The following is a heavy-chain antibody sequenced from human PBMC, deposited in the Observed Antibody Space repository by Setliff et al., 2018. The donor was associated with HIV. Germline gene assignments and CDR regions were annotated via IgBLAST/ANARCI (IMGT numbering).Heavy chain of an antibody. CDR2: IYNSGST. D-gene: IGHD3-10*01. V-gene: IGHV4-59*11. CDR1: GGSFSSLY. J-gene: IGHJ4*02. Sequence: PSETLSLTCSVSGGSFSSLYWSWIRQPPGKGLEWIGYIYNSGSTNCIPSLKSRVTISMDTSKNQLSLKLSSVTAADTAVYYCARGGGITWRSYSFDYWGQGTLVTVSS. CDR3: ARGGGITWRSYSFDY.